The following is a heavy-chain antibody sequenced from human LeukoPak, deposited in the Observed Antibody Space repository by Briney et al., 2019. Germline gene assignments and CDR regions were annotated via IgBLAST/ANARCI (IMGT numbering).Heavy chain of an antibody. J-gene: IGHJ4*02. CDR1: GFTFSSYS. D-gene: IGHD5-18*01. CDR3: ATLSPPYSYGYWQFDY. CDR2: ISSSGSTI. V-gene: IGHV3-48*04. Sequence: GGSLRLSCAASGFTFSSYSMKWVRQAPGKGLEWVSYISSSGSTIYYADSVKGRFTISRDNAKNSLYLQMNSLRAEDTAVYYCATLSPPYSYGYWQFDYWGQGTLVTVSS.